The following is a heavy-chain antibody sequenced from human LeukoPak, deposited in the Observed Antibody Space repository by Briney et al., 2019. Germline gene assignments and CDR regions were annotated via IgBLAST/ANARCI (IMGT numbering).Heavy chain of an antibody. D-gene: IGHD4-23*01. Sequence: PGRSLRLSCAASGFPFSDYAMHWVRQASGKGLEWVAVISFDGSVKDFADSVKGRFTISRDNSKNTLYLQMNSLGPEDTAVYYCARHFGGFDFWGQGTMVTVSS. CDR1: GFPFSDYA. CDR2: ISFDGSVK. V-gene: IGHV3-30*04. CDR3: ARHFGGFDF. J-gene: IGHJ3*01.